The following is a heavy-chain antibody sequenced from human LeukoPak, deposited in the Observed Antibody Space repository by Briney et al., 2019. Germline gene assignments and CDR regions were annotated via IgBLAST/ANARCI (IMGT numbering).Heavy chain of an antibody. D-gene: IGHD6-13*01. J-gene: IGHJ5*02. V-gene: IGHV4-59*01. CDR3: ARGISSWYRSQGGFDP. CDR1: GGSISSYY. CDR2: IYYSGST. Sequence: SETLSLTCTVSGGSISSYYWSWIRQPSGKGLEWIGYIYYSGSTNYNPSLKSRVTISVDTSKNQFSLKLSSVTAADTAVYYCARGISSWYRSQGGFDPWGQGTLVTVSP.